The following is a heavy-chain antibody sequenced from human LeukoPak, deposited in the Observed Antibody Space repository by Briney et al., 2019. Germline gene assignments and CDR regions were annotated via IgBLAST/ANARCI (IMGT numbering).Heavy chain of an antibody. D-gene: IGHD1-14*01. V-gene: IGHV4-61*02. Sequence: SETLSLTCTASGGSSNNVGSNHNGSHYWSWIRQPAEKGLEWIGRIHPTGNTMYDPSLKSRVTISADTSKDQFSLRLTSVTAVDTAVYYCARGGGYNRREEAFDFWGQGTMVTVSS. CDR1: GGSSNNVGSNHNGSHY. J-gene: IGHJ3*01. CDR3: ARGGGYNRREEAFDF. CDR2: IHPTGNT.